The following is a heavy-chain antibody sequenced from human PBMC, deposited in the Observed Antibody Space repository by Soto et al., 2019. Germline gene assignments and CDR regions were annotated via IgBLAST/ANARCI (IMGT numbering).Heavy chain of an antibody. CDR2: ISSSGSIR. V-gene: IGHV3-48*03. Sequence: EVQLVESGGGLVQPGGSLRLSCAVSGFTYGAYEMNCVRQAPGKGLEWVSYISSSGSIRYYADSVQGRFTISRDNANNSLYLQMNSLRAEDTAVYYCARDLRTLDRGVTYGMDVWGQGTTVTVSS. J-gene: IGHJ6*02. CDR1: GFTYGAYE. CDR3: ARDLRTLDRGVTYGMDV. D-gene: IGHD3-10*01.